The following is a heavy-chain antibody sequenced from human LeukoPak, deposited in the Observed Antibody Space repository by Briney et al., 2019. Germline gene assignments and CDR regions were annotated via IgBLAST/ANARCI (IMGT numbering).Heavy chain of an antibody. J-gene: IGHJ1*01. Sequence: GGSLRLSCAASGFAFSSYEMNWVRQAPGKGLEWVSYISDSGSTMYYADSVKGRFTTSRDNAKNSLYLQMNSLRADDTAIYFCTRDLVLGSGSYGHWGQGTLVTVSA. CDR3: TRDLVLGSGSYGH. CDR2: ISDSGSTM. V-gene: IGHV3-48*03. D-gene: IGHD3-10*01. CDR1: GFAFSSYE.